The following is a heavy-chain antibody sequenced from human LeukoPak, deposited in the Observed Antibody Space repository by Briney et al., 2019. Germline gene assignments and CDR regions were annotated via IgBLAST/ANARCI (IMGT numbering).Heavy chain of an antibody. D-gene: IGHD2-15*01. CDR1: GYTFTSYG. CDR2: IIPILGIA. V-gene: IGHV1-69*04. J-gene: IGHJ6*02. CDR3: ARALYCSGGSCYALYYYYYYGMDV. Sequence: ASVKVSCKTSGYTFTSYGISWVRQAPGQGLEWMGRIIPILGIANYAQKFQGRVTITADKSTSTAYMELSSLRSEDTAVYYCARALYCSGGSCYALYYYYYYGMDVWGQGTTVTVSS.